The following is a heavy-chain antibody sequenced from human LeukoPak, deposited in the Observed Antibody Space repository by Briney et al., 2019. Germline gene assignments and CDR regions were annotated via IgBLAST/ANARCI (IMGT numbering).Heavy chain of an antibody. V-gene: IGHV3-74*01. Sequence: GGSLRLSCAASGFTFSAYWMHWVRQAPGKGLVWVSRINTDGSSPTYAASVKGRFTISRDNAKNTLYLQMNSLRVDDTAVYYCARSGYGDFDYWGQGARVTVSS. CDR3: ARSGYGDFDY. J-gene: IGHJ4*02. CDR2: INTDGSSP. D-gene: IGHD5-12*01. CDR1: GFTFSAYW.